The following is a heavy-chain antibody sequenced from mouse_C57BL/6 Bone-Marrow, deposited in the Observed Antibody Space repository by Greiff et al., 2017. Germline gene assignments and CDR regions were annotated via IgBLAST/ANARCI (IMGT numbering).Heavy chain of an antibody. CDR2: ISSGGSYT. D-gene: IGHD1-1*01. Sequence: EVMLVESGGDLVKPGGSLKLSCAASGFTFSSYGMSWVRQTPDKRLEWVATISSGGSYTYYPDSVKGRFTISRDNAKNTLYLQMSSLKSEDTAMYYCARRDYSYAMDYWGQGTSVTVSS. V-gene: IGHV5-6*02. CDR1: GFTFSSYG. J-gene: IGHJ4*01. CDR3: ARRDYSYAMDY.